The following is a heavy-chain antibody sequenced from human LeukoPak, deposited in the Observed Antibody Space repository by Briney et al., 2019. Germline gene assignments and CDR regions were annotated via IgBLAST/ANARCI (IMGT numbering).Heavy chain of an antibody. CDR3: ARALLYYDSSGYGY. CDR1: GGSISSYY. J-gene: IGHJ4*02. D-gene: IGHD3-22*01. CDR2: IYYSGST. Sequence: SETLSLTCTVSGGSISSYYWNWIRQPPGKGLEWIGYIYYSGSTNYNPSLKSRVTISVDTSKNQFSLKLSSVTAADTAVYYCARALLYYDSSGYGYWGQGTLVTVSS. V-gene: IGHV4-59*01.